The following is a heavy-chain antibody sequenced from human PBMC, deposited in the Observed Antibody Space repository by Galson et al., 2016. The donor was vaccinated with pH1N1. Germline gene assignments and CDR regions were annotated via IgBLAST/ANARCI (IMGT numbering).Heavy chain of an antibody. CDR1: GDMFKNFA. D-gene: IGHD2-2*01. V-gene: IGHV1-2*02. Sequence: CKASGDMFKNFAITWVRQAPGHGLEWMGWINPNSGDTKYAQNFQGRVTLTRDTSISTAYMELSRLRSDDTAVYYCARRGSSTSHYYYGMDVWGQGTTVTVSS. CDR3: ARRGSSTSHYYYGMDV. J-gene: IGHJ6*02. CDR2: INPNSGDT.